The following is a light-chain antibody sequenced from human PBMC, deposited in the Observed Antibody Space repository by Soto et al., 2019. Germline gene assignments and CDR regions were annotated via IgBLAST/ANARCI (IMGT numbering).Light chain of an antibody. V-gene: IGLV2-14*01. J-gene: IGLJ2*01. CDR3: SSYTSSSTYVA. CDR2: DVS. Sequence: QSALTQPASVSGAPGQSITISCTGTSSDVGGYNYVSWYQQHPGKATKLMIYDVSNRPSGVSNRFSGSKSGNTASLTISGLQAEDEADHYCSSYTSSSTYVAFGGGTKLTVL. CDR1: SSDVGGYNY.